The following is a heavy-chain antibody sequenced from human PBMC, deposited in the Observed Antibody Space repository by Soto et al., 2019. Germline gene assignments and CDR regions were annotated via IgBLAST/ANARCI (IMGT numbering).Heavy chain of an antibody. Sequence: PGGSLRLSCAASGFTFSSYWMHWVRQAPGKGLVWVSRINSDGSSTSYADSVKGRFTISRDNAKNTLYLQMNSLRAEDTAVYYCARRREYYDFWSGYYNFGDYYYGMDAWGQGTTVTVSS. V-gene: IGHV3-74*01. J-gene: IGHJ6*02. D-gene: IGHD3-3*01. CDR3: ARRREYYDFWSGYYNFGDYYYGMDA. CDR2: INSDGSST. CDR1: GFTFSSYW.